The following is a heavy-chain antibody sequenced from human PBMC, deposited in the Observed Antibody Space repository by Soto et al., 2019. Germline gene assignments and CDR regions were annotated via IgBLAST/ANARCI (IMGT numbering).Heavy chain of an antibody. D-gene: IGHD5-18*01. CDR2: IKSKTDGGTT. CDR1: GFTFSNAW. V-gene: IGHV3-15*07. CDR3: TTDLWVQLWLTEALFDY. Sequence: ESGGGLVKPGGSLRLSCAASGFTFSNAWMNWVRQAPGKGLEWVGRIKSKTDGGTTDYAAPVKGRFTISRDDSKNTLYLQMNSLKTEDTAVYYCTTDLWVQLWLTEALFDYWGQGTLVTVSS. J-gene: IGHJ4*02.